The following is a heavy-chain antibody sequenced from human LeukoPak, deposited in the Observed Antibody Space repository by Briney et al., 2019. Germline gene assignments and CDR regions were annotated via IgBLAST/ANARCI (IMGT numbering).Heavy chain of an antibody. CDR2: ISAYNGNT. CDR3: ARDYSSGWYSVDY. CDR1: GYTFTSYG. D-gene: IGHD6-19*01. J-gene: IGHJ4*02. Sequence: ASVKVSCKASGYTFTSYGISWVRQAPGQGLERMGWISAYNGNTNYAQKLQGRVTLTTDTTTSTAYMELRSLRSDDTAIYYCARDYSSGWYSVDYWGQGTLITVSS. V-gene: IGHV1-18*01.